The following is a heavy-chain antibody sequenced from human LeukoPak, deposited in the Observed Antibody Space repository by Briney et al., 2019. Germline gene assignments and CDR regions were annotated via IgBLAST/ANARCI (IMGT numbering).Heavy chain of an antibody. CDR1: GYIFTSYW. CDR3: ARRGYDSSGYRDAFDI. CDR2: IYPGDSDT. Sequence: GESLKISCKGSGYIFTSYWIGWVRQMPGKGLEWMGIIYPGDSDTTYSPSFQGQVTISADKSISTAYLQWNSLKASDTAMYYCARRGYDSSGYRDAFDIWGQGTMVTVSS. V-gene: IGHV5-51*01. D-gene: IGHD3-22*01. J-gene: IGHJ3*02.